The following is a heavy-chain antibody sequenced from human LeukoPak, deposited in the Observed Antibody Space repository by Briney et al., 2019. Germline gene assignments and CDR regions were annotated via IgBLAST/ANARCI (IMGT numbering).Heavy chain of an antibody. Sequence: GGSLRLSCAASGFTFSSYAMSWVRQAPGKGLEWVSAISGSGGSTYYADSVKGRFTISRDNSKNTLYLQMNSLRAEDTAVYYCAKDRGGGIAAAANDDWGQGTLVTVSS. CDR2: ISGSGGST. D-gene: IGHD6-13*01. CDR3: AKDRGGGIAAAANDD. J-gene: IGHJ4*02. V-gene: IGHV3-23*01. CDR1: GFTFSSYA.